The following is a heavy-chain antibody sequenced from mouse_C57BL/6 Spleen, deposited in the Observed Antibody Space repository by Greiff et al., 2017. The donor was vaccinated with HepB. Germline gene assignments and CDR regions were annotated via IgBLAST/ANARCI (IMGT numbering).Heavy chain of an antibody. J-gene: IGHJ4*01. Sequence: EVKVVESGGGLVQPKGSLKLSCAASGFSFNTYAMNWVRQAPGKGLEWVARIRSKSNNYATYYADSVKDRFTISRDDSESMLYLQMNNLKTEDTAMYYCVRRYDGGGYAMDYWGQGTSVTVSS. CDR3: VRRYDGGGYAMDY. CDR2: IRSKSNNYAT. D-gene: IGHD2-12*01. V-gene: IGHV10-1*01. CDR1: GFSFNTYA.